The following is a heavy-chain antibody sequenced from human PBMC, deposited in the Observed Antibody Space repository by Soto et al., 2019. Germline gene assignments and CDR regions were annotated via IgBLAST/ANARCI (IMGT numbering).Heavy chain of an antibody. CDR2: IWTSGST. CDR3: AGRVGAAYHFDF. CDR1: GDSMSKYY. V-gene: IGHV4-4*07. D-gene: IGHD3-16*01. J-gene: IGHJ4*02. Sequence: QVQLQESGPGLVKPSETLSLTCNVSGDSMSKYYWSWVRQPAGKGLEWIGRIWTSGSTNYNPSLKSGVTMSIDTSNRHFPVDLKSVTAAATAVYYCAGRVGAAYHFDFGGQGVLVTVSS.